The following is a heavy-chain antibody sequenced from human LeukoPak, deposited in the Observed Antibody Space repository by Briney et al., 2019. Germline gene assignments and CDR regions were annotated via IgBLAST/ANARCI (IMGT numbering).Heavy chain of an antibody. CDR2: ISSSTTTI. CDR1: GFSFSSYS. J-gene: IGHJ4*02. CDR3: ARTPYDFWSASYSYYFDY. D-gene: IGHD3-3*01. Sequence: GGSLRLSCAASGFSFSSYSMHWVRQAPGKGLEWVSYISSSTTTIYYADSVKGRFTISRDNAKNSLYLQMNSLRAEDTAVFYCARTPYDFWSASYSYYFDYWGQGTLLTVSP. V-gene: IGHV3-48*01.